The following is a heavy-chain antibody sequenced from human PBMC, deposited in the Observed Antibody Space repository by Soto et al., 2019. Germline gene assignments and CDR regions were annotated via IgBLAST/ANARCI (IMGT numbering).Heavy chain of an antibody. V-gene: IGHV3-30*18. J-gene: IGHJ4*02. CDR2: ISYDGSNK. Sequence: PGGSLRLSCAASGFTFSSYGMHWVRQAPGKGLEWVAVISYDGSNKYYADSVKGRFTISRDNSKNTLYLQMNSLRAEDTAVYYCAKDVGDCSGGSCYSNNDYWGQGTLVTVSS. CDR3: AKDVGDCSGGSCYSNNDY. D-gene: IGHD2-15*01. CDR1: GFTFSSYG.